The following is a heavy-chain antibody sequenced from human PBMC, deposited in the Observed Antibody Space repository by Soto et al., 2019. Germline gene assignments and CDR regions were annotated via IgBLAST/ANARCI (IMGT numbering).Heavy chain of an antibody. Sequence: SETLSLTCIVSGESISGTIYYWGWIRQPPGRGLEWIGSIYYSGSTYYNPSLKSRVTISVDTSKNHFSLKLTSVTAADTAVYYCARPGGSGWFYFDSWGQGSQVTVSS. J-gene: IGHJ4*02. V-gene: IGHV4-39*02. CDR2: IYYSGST. CDR3: ARPGGSGWFYFDS. D-gene: IGHD6-13*01. CDR1: GESISGTIYY.